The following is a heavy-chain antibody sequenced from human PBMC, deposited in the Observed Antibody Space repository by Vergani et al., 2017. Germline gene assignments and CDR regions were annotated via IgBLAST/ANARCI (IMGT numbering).Heavy chain of an antibody. CDR3: ARGSAAGTYN. D-gene: IGHD6-13*01. CDR1: GGSISSGSYY. CDR2: TYTSGST. V-gene: IGHV4-61*02. J-gene: IGHJ4*02. Sequence: QVQLQESGPGLVKPSQTLSLTCTVSGGSISSGSYYWSWIRQPAGKGLEWIGRTYTSGSTNYNPSLKSRVTMSVDTSKNQFSLKLSSVTAADTAVYYCARGSAAGTYNWGQGTLVTVSS.